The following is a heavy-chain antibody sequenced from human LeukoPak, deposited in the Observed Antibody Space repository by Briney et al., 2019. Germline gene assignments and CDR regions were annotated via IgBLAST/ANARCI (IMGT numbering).Heavy chain of an antibody. Sequence: PGGSLRLSCVDSGTTFSRYWMSWVRQAPGKGLEWVANIKQDGGEKYYVDSVKGRFTISRDNAKNSLYLQTNSLRVEDTAVYYCAKGTVVVPAAMNWGQGTLVTVSS. CDR1: GTTFSRYW. D-gene: IGHD2-2*01. CDR2: IKQDGGEK. CDR3: AKGTVVVPAAMN. J-gene: IGHJ4*02. V-gene: IGHV3-7*03.